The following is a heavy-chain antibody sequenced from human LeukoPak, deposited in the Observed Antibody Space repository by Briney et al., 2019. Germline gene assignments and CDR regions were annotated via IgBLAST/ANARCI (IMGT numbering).Heavy chain of an antibody. J-gene: IGHJ6*03. Sequence: GGSLRLSYAASGFTFSSYEMNWVRQAPGKGLEWVSYISSSGSTIYYADSVKGRFTISRDNAKNSLYLQMNSLRAEDTAVYYCARDHYDSYYMDVWGKGTTVTVSS. D-gene: IGHD3-16*01. CDR1: GFTFSSYE. CDR3: ARDHYDSYYMDV. CDR2: ISSSGSTI. V-gene: IGHV3-48*03.